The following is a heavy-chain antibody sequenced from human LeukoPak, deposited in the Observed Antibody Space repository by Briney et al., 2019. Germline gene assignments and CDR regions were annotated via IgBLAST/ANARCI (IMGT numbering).Heavy chain of an antibody. CDR2: INSNSGGT. J-gene: IGHJ4*02. Sequence: ASVKVSCKASGYTFIGLYIHWVRQAPGQGLEWMGWINSNSGGTKYAQKFQGRVTMTRDTSITTVYMELSRLTSDDTAVYYCAREGYYDTSGYPHVFDYWGQGTLVTVSS. CDR1: GYTFIGLY. D-gene: IGHD3-22*01. V-gene: IGHV1-2*02. CDR3: AREGYYDTSGYPHVFDY.